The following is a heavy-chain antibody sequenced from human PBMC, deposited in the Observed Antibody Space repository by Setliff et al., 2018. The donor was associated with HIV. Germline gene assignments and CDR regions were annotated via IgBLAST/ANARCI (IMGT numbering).Heavy chain of an antibody. D-gene: IGHD3-22*01. CDR3: ASQFGAYDSSGYEHDAFNN. J-gene: IGHJ3*02. V-gene: IGHV1-2*06. CDR1: GYTFSDYY. Sequence: ASVKVSCKASGYTFSDYYIHWVRQAPGQGFEWMGRINPNTGGTKFAQKFQGSVTMTRDTSISTAYMELRRLRSDDTAVYYCASQFGAYDSSGYEHDAFNNWGQGTMVTVSS. CDR2: INPNTGGT.